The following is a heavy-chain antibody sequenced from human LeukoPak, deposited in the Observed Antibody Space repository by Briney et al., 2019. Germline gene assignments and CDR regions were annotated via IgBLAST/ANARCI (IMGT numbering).Heavy chain of an antibody. CDR3: ARAGVSTYYDFWSGYYNY. CDR1: GFTFSDYY. J-gene: IGHJ4*02. CDR2: ISSSGSTI. V-gene: IGHV3-11*04. Sequence: PGGSLRLSCAASGFTFSDYYMSWIRQAPGKGREWVSYISSSGSTIYYADSVKGRFTISRDNAKNSLYLQMNSLRAEDTAVYYCARAGVSTYYDFWSGYYNYWDQGTLVTVSS. D-gene: IGHD3-3*01.